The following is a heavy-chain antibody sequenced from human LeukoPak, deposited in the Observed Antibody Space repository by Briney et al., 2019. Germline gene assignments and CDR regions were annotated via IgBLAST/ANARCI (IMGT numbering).Heavy chain of an antibody. CDR3: ARDPGYSSTGVDAFDI. D-gene: IGHD6-13*01. Sequence: GGSLRLSCTASGFAFSIYEMDWVRQAPGKGLEWVSYISSSGSYIQYAESVKGRFTISRDNAEKCLFLQMNSLRDEDTAVYYCARDPGYSSTGVDAFDIWGRGTMVTVSS. CDR2: ISSSGSYI. J-gene: IGHJ3*02. V-gene: IGHV3-48*03. CDR1: GFAFSIYE.